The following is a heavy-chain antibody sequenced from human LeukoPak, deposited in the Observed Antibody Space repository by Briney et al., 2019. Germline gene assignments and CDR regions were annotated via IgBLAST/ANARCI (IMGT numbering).Heavy chain of an antibody. V-gene: IGHV4-31*03. CDR2: IYYSGST. D-gene: IGHD4-17*01. J-gene: IGHJ4*02. Sequence: SGTLSLTCTVSGGSISSGGYYWSWIRQHPGKGLEWIGYIYYSGSTYYNPSLKSRVTISADTSKNQFSLKLSSVTAADTAVYYCARMTTRPSYYFDYWGQGTLVTVSS. CDR1: GGSISSGGYY. CDR3: ARMTTRPSYYFDY.